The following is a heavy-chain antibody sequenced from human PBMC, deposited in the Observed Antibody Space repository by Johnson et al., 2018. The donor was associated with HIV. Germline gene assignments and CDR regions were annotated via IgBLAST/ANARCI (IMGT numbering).Heavy chain of an antibody. V-gene: IGHV3-43D*03. Sequence: VQLVESGGVVVHPGGSLRLSCETSRFTFDDYAMHWVRQAPGKGLEWVSLINWDGDSTYYANSVKGRFTISRDNSKNSLYLQMNSLRPEDTGLYYCAKAVSGSYDDAFDIWGQGTMVTVSS. CDR2: INWDGDST. CDR1: RFTFDDYA. CDR3: AKAVSGSYDDAFDI. D-gene: IGHD1-26*01. J-gene: IGHJ3*02.